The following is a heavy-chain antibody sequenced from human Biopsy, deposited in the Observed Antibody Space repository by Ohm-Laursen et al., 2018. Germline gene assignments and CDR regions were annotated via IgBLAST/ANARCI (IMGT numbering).Heavy chain of an antibody. CDR2: IYYSGST. Sequence: TLSLTCVVSGGSISSDYWGWIRQTPGKGLEWIGYIYYSGSTNYNPSLKSRVTISVDTSKNQFSLRLNSVTAADTAVYYCARATNSTGWPYYYFYGMDVWGQGTTVTVSS. V-gene: IGHV4-59*01. CDR1: GGSISSDY. D-gene: IGHD2-2*01. J-gene: IGHJ6*02. CDR3: ARATNSTGWPYYYFYGMDV.